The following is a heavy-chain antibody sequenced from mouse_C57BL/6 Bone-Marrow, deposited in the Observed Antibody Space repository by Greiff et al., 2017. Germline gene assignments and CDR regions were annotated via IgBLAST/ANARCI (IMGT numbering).Heavy chain of an antibody. V-gene: IGHV1-42*01. CDR1: GYSFTGYY. J-gene: IGHJ4*01. CDR2: INPSTGGT. CDR3: ARNLYYARDY. Sequence: VQLQQSGPELVKPGASVKISCKASGYSFTGYYMNWVKQSPEKSLEWIGEINPSTGGTTYNQKFKAKATLTVDKSSSTAYMQLKSLTSEDSAVYYCARNLYYARDYWGQGTSVTVSS.